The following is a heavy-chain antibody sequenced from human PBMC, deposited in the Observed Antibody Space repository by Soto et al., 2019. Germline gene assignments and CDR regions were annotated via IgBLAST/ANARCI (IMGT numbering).Heavy chain of an antibody. J-gene: IGHJ6*02. D-gene: IGHD2-8*02. V-gene: IGHV3-30-3*01. CDR1: GFTFRNHA. CDR3: ARVPLGLAIGPGMDV. CDR2: ISFDGNNK. Sequence: QVQLVESGGTVVLPGRSLRLSCAASGFTFRNHAMHWVRQAPGKGLEWVAVISFDGNNKYYADSVEGRVSVSRDNFANTLLLKMGNLRIDDTAVYYCARVPLGLAIGPGMDVWGHGTTVTVSS.